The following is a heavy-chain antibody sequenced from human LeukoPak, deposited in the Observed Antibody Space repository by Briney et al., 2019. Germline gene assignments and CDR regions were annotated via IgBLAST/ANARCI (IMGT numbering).Heavy chain of an antibody. CDR2: MNPDGSTK. D-gene: IGHD5-12*01. Sequence: GGSLRLSCAASXXAFSSSWMAWVRQAPGXXXXWVANMNPDGSTKNYVDSVRGRFTISRDNAKNSLYLQMNSLRADDTAVYYCARDSGYSAFDYWGQGTLVTVSS. V-gene: IGHV3-7*05. J-gene: IGHJ4*02. CDR1: XXAFSSSW. CDR3: ARDSGYSAFDY.